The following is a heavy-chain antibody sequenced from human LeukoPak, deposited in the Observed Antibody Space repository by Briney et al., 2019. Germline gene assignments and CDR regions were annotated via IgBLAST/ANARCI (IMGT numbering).Heavy chain of an antibody. Sequence: PSETLSLTCTVSGGSISSYYWSWIRQPAGKGLEWIGRIYTSGSTNYNPSLKSRVTISVDTSKNRFSLKLSSVTAADTAVYYCARGPYYYDSSGCFDYWGQGTLVSVSS. CDR2: IYTSGST. D-gene: IGHD3-22*01. CDR3: ARGPYYYDSSGCFDY. V-gene: IGHV4-4*07. CDR1: GGSISSYY. J-gene: IGHJ4*02.